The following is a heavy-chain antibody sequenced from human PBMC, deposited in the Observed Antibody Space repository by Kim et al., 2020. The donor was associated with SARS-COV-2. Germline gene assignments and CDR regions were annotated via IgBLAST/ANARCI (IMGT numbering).Heavy chain of an antibody. J-gene: IGHJ4*02. CDR3: ARSGWDK. V-gene: IGHV3-48*03. CDR2: ISTAGLTI. CDR1: GFTFSDFE. D-gene: IGHD1-26*01. Sequence: GGSLRLSCVGSGFTFSDFEIYWVRQAPGRGLEWISFISTAGLTIYHADSMRGRLTISRDNAKSSVFLQMDSLRAEDSGVYYCARSGWDKWGPGTRVTVSS.